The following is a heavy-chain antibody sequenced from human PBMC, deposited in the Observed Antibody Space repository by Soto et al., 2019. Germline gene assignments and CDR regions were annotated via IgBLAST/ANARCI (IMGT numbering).Heavy chain of an antibody. V-gene: IGHV1-69*13. D-gene: IGHD2-2*02. CDR3: ARDRPFLGYCSSTSCYTSYGMDV. Sequence: QVPLVQSGAEVKKPGASVKVSCKASGYTFTSYGISWVRQAPGQGLEWMGWISPIFGTANYAQKFQGRVTITADESTSTAYMELSSLRSEDTAVYYCARDRPFLGYCSSTSCYTSYGMDVWGQGTTVTVSS. J-gene: IGHJ6*02. CDR2: ISPIFGTA. CDR1: GYTFTSYG.